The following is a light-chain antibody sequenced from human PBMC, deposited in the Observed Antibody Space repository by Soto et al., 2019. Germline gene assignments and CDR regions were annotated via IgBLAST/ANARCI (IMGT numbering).Light chain of an antibody. J-gene: IGKJ4*01. Sequence: DIQMTQSPSSLSASVGDRVTITCRASQSISSYLNWYQQKPVKAPKLLIYAASSLQSGVASRFSGSGSGTDFTLTIAGLQPEDSASYFCQQSISAPLTFGGGSKVEIK. CDR2: AAS. V-gene: IGKV1-39*01. CDR3: QQSISAPLT. CDR1: QSISSY.